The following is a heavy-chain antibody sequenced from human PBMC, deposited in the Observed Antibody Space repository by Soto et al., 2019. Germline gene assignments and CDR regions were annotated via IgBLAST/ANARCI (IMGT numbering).Heavy chain of an antibody. CDR1: GYTFTGYY. J-gene: IGHJ4*02. CDR3: AREEQTGANYYLDY. D-gene: IGHD7-27*01. CDR2: ISPHSGGP. V-gene: IGHV1-2*02. Sequence: QVRLVQSGAEVKKPGASVKVSCKASGYTFTGYYIHWVRQAPGQGLGWMGSISPHSGGPNYAQRFQARVTMTRDTSMTTVYMEMSGLTSDDTAVYYCAREEQTGANYYLDYWGQGTLVSVSS.